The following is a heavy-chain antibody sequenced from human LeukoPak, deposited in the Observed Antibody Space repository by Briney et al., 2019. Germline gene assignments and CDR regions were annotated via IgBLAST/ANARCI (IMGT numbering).Heavy chain of an antibody. J-gene: IGHJ4*02. Sequence: ASETLSLTCTVSGGFVSSGGYYWSWIRQHPGKGLEWIGYIYYSGSTYYNPSLKSRVTISVDTSKNQFSLKLSSVTAADTAVYYCARGKSSGSPTLDYWGQGTLATVSS. V-gene: IGHV4-31*03. CDR1: GGFVSSGGYY. CDR3: ARGKSSGSPTLDY. CDR2: IYYSGST. D-gene: IGHD3-10*01.